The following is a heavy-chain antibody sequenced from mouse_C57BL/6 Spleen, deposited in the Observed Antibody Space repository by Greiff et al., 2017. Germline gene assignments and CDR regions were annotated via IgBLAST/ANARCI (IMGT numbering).Heavy chain of an antibody. CDR2: IWSGGST. D-gene: IGHD1-1*01. CDR3: ARNAVVAYYYDY. J-gene: IGHJ2*01. V-gene: IGHV2-2*01. CDR1: GFSLTSYG. Sequence: VKLVESGPGLVQPSQSLSITCTVSGFSLTSYGVHWVRQSPGKGLEWLGVIWSGGSTDYNAAFISRLSISNDNSKSQVFFKMNSLQADDTAIYYCARNAVVAYYYDYWGQGTTLTVSS.